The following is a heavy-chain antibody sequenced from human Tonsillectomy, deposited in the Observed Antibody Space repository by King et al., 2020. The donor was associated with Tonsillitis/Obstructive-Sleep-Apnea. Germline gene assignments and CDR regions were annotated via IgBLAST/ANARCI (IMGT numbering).Heavy chain of an antibody. D-gene: IGHD3-9*01. CDR1: GFTFSTYG. CDR3: ARGPFYDILTGGVNY. J-gene: IGHJ4*02. Sequence: VQLVESGGGVVQPGRSLRLTCTASGFTFSTYGTHWVRQAPGKGLEWVAVIWYDGSNKYYADSVKGRFTISRDNSKNTLYLQMKSLRAEDTAVYYCARGPFYDILTGGVNYWGQGALVTVSS. CDR2: IWYDGSNK. V-gene: IGHV3-33*01.